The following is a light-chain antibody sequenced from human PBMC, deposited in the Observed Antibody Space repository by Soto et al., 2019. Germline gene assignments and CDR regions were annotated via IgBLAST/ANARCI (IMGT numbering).Light chain of an antibody. CDR2: GAS. Sequence: EIVLTQSPGTLSLSPGERATLSCRASQSVTSSSLVWYQQKPGQAPRLLIYGASSRATGIPDRFSGSGSGTDITLTISRLEPEDFAVYFCQLYGISSMYTFGQGSKLEIK. V-gene: IGKV3-20*01. J-gene: IGKJ2*01. CDR1: QSVTSSS. CDR3: QLYGISSMYT.